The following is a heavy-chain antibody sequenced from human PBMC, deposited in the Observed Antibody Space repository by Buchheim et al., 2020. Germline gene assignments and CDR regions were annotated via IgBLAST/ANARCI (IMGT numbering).Heavy chain of an antibody. Sequence: QQQLQESGPGLVKPSQTLSLTCTVSGGSISSGSYYWSWIRQPAGKGLEWIGRIYTSGSTNYNPSLKSRVTISVDTSKNQFSLKLSSVTAADTAVYYCARAHHWSGYYNYYYGMDVWGQGTT. V-gene: IGHV4-61*02. CDR1: GGSISSGSYY. CDR2: IYTSGST. D-gene: IGHD3-3*01. CDR3: ARAHHWSGYYNYYYGMDV. J-gene: IGHJ6*02.